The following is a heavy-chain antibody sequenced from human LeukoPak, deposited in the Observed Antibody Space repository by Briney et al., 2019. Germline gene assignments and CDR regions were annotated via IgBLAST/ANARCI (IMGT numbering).Heavy chain of an antibody. J-gene: IGHJ2*01. D-gene: IGHD1-14*01. CDR3: ARGRIGHFFDL. CDR2: INHSGST. CDR1: GGSFSGYY. Sequence: PSETLSLTCAVYGGSFSGYYWSWIRQPPGKGLEWIGEINHSGSTNYNPSLKSRVTISVDTSKNQCSLKLSSVTAADTAVYYCARGRIGHFFDLWGRGTLVTVSS. V-gene: IGHV4-34*01.